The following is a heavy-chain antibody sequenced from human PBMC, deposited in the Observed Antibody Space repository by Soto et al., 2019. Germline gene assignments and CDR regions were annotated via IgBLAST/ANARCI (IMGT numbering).Heavy chain of an antibody. J-gene: IGHJ6*02. V-gene: IGHV6-1*01. CDR2: TFYRSKWYN. Sequence: SQTLSLTCAISGDSVSSNSAAWSWIRQSPSRGLEWLGRTFYRSKWYNDYAVSVKGRITINPDTSKNQFSLQLNSVTPEDTAVYYCASSKDIVLELVAMRSHYSYYGMDVWGQGTTVTVSS. D-gene: IGHD2-2*01. CDR1: GDSVSSNSAA. CDR3: ASSKDIVLELVAMRSHYSYYGMDV.